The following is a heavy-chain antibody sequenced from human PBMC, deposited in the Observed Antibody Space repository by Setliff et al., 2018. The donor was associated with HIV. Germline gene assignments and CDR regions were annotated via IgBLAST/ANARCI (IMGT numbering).Heavy chain of an antibody. Sequence: LSLTCNVSGGSISSGTYYWSWIRQPAGKGLEWIGHTYTSGSANYNPSLKSRVTISVDTSKNQFSLKLSSVTAADTAVYYCARDVERGQIDYWGQGTLVTVSS. J-gene: IGHJ4*02. CDR2: TYTSGSA. V-gene: IGHV4-61*09. CDR3: ARDVERGQIDY. CDR1: GGSISSGTYY. D-gene: IGHD2-15*01.